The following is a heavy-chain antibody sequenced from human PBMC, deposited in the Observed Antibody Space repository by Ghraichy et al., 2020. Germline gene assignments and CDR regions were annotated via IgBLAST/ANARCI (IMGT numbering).Heavy chain of an antibody. CDR2: FDPEDGET. CDR3: ATEPHGIGDGYNLDAFDI. D-gene: IGHD5-24*01. CDR1: GYTLTELS. J-gene: IGHJ3*02. V-gene: IGHV1-24*01. Sequence: ASVKVSCKVSGYTLTELSMHWVRQAPGKGLEWMGGFDPEDGETIYAQKFQGRVTMTEDTSTDTAYMELSSLRSEDTAVYYCATEPHGIGDGYNLDAFDIWGQGSMVTVSS.